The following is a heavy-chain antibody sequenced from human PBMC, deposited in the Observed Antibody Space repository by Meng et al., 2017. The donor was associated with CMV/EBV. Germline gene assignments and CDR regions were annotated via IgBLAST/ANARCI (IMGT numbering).Heavy chain of an antibody. CDR3: AKGSYHDY. Sequence: GGSLRLSCAASGFTFDDYAMHWVRQAPGKGLEWVSGISWNSGSIGYADSVKGRFTISRDNAKNSLYLQMNSLRAEDTALYYCAKGSYHDYWGQGTLVTVS. V-gene: IGHV3-9*01. CDR1: GFTFDDYA. J-gene: IGHJ4*02. D-gene: IGHD1-26*01. CDR2: ISWNSGSI.